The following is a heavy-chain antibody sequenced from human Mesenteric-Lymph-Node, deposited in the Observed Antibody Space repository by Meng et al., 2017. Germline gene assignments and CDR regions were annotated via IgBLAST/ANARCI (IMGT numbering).Heavy chain of an antibody. CDR2: INWNGGST. CDR1: GFTFDDYG. CDR3: ARLWFGEKYYFDY. V-gene: IGHV3-20*04. Sequence: GGSLRLSCAASGFTFDDYGMSWVRQAPRKGLEWISGINWNGGSTGYADSVKGRFTISRDNAKNSLYLQMNSLRAEDTALYYCARLWFGEKYYFDYWGQGTLVTVSS. J-gene: IGHJ4*02. D-gene: IGHD3-10*01.